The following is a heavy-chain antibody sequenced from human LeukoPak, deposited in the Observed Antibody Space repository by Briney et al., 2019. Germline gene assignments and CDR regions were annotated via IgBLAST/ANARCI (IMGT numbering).Heavy chain of an antibody. CDR3: ARVNGDYKSYFDY. Sequence: SETLSLTCAVYGGSFSGYYWSWIRQPPGKGLEWIGEINHSGSTNYNSSLKSRVTISVDTSKNQFSLKLSSVTAADTAVYYCARVNGDYKSYFDYWGQGTLVTVSS. CDR1: GGSFSGYY. CDR2: INHSGST. J-gene: IGHJ4*02. D-gene: IGHD4-17*01. V-gene: IGHV4-34*01.